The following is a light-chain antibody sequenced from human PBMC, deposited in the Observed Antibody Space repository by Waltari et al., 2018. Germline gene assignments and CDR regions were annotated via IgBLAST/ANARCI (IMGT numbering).Light chain of an antibody. CDR2: HKPDSNT. CDR3: VNMDSSAWV. Sequence: TVLTPAAPLALSPRWTATVTCAFSSGSLSITSYVCWTQQTPVQPPPEQPTHKPDSNTKQRSCVPTRLSACKDAWDKAGLRLTSAHQADDDADYCCVNMDSSAWVFGGGTKLTVL. CDR1: SGSLSITSY. V-gene: IGLV5-45*01. J-gene: IGLJ3*02.